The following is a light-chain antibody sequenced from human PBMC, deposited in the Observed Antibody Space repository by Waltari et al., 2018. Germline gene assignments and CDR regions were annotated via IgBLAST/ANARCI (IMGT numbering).Light chain of an antibody. J-gene: IGKJ1*01. CDR3: QQYYLPPST. CDR1: QGISNS. V-gene: IGKV1-NL1*01. Sequence: DIHLTQSPPSLSASVGHRVTITCRACQGISNSLAWYQQHPGRAPKILLYATSRFKSGVQSRFNGSGSGTDDTLSICSLQPDDHATYYCQQYYLPPSTFGQGTNVENK. CDR2: ATS.